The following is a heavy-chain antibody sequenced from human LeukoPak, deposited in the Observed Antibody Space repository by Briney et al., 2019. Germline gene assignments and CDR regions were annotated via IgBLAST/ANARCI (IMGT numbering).Heavy chain of an antibody. Sequence: ASVKVSCKASGHTFTSYYMHWVRQAPGQGLEWMGIINPSGGSTSYAQKFQGRVTMTRDTSKSTVYMDLSSLRSEDTAVYYCAGDGDKYSSGWYTFIYYWGQGTLVTVFS. V-gene: IGHV1-46*01. CDR3: AGDGDKYSSGWYTFIYY. J-gene: IGHJ4*02. D-gene: IGHD6-19*01. CDR1: GHTFTSYY. CDR2: INPSGGST.